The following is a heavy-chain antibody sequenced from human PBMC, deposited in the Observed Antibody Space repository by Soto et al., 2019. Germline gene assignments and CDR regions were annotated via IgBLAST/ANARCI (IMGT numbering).Heavy chain of an antibody. CDR3: VREAGLVGSPSAFHQ. CDR2: INGRSNYK. J-gene: IGHJ4*02. CDR1: WFSFSTYN. Sequence: GALRLSCAGSWFSFSTYNMNWVRQGPGKGLEWVSSINGRSNYKYYTDSVKGRFTISRDNPKNSLYLQMDSLRVEDTAVYYCVREAGLVGSPSAFHQWGQGTLVTVSS. V-gene: IGHV3-21*01.